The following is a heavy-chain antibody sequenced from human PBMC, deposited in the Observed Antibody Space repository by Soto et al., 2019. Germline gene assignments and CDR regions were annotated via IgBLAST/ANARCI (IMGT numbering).Heavy chain of an antibody. CDR3: ARLDGYNYSYYYYGMDV. J-gene: IGHJ6*02. D-gene: IGHD5-12*01. CDR2: IYYSGST. CDR1: GGSISSGGYS. V-gene: IGHV4-61*08. Sequence: SETLSLTCAVSGGSISSGGYSWSWIRQPPGKGLEWIGYIYYSGSTNYNPSLKSRVTISVDTSKNQFSLKLSSVTAADTAVYYCARLDGYNYSYYYYGMDVWGQGTTVTVSS.